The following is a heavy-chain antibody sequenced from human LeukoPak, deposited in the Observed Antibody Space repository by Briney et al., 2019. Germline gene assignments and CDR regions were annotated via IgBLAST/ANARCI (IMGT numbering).Heavy chain of an antibody. CDR1: GYTFTNYA. J-gene: IGHJ3*02. Sequence: ASVKVSCKTSGYTFTNYAIHWVRQAPGQRLEWMGWINAGNGNTKYSQKFQGRVTITADESTSTAYMELSSLRSEDTAVYYCARDLRPDAFDIWGQGTMVTVSS. CDR2: INAGNGNT. V-gene: IGHV1-3*01. CDR3: ARDLRPDAFDI.